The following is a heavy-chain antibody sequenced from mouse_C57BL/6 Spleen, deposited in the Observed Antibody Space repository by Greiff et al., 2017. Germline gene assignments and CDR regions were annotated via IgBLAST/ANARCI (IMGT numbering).Heavy chain of an antibody. Sequence: EVHLVESGGGLVQPKGSLKLSCAASGFSFNTYAMNWVRQAPGKGLEWVARIRSKSNNYATYYADSVKDRFTISRDDSESMLYLQMNNLKTEDTAMYYCVRRGGSSIFAYWGQGTLVTVSA. CDR3: VRRGGSSIFAY. CDR2: IRSKSNNYAT. J-gene: IGHJ3*01. V-gene: IGHV10-1*01. CDR1: GFSFNTYA. D-gene: IGHD1-1*01.